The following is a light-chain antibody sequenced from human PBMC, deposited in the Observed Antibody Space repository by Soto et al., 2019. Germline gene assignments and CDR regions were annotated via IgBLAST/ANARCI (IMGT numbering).Light chain of an antibody. J-gene: IGKJ1*01. CDR2: GAF. Sequence: IVLTQSPDTLSLSPGERATLSCRASPSVANFVAWYQQKPGQAPRLLIYGAFNRATGIPARFSGSGSGTEFTLTISSLQSEDFAIYYCQQYNIWPPWTFGQGTKVDIK. CDR3: QQYNIWPPWT. V-gene: IGKV3D-15*01. CDR1: PSVANF.